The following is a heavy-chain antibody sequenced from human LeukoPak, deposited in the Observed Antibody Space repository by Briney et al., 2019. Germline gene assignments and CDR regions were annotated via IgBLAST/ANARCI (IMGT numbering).Heavy chain of an antibody. D-gene: IGHD6-6*01. CDR2: MSSSSDTI. CDR3: ARGGYSSSSQGGY. V-gene: IGHV3-11*04. J-gene: IGHJ4*02. CDR1: GFTFSDYY. Sequence: GGSLRLSCTASGFTFSDYYMSWIRQTPGKGLEWVSYMSSSSDTIYYADSVKGRFTISRDNAKNSLYLQMNSLRAEDTAVYYCARGGYSSSSQGGYWGQGTLVTVSS.